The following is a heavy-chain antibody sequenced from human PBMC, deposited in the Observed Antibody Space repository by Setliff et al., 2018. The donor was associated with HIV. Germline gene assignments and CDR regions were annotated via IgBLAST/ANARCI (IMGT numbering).Heavy chain of an antibody. Sequence: ASVKVSCKASGYTFTSNYMHWVRQAPGQGLEWMGKINPSGGSTSYAQKFQDRVTMTRDTSTGTVYMELSSLRSEDTAVYYCAREGPLYDFWSGYIDYWGQGILVTVSS. V-gene: IGHV1-46*01. CDR3: AREGPLYDFWSGYIDY. CDR1: GYTFTSNY. CDR2: INPSGGST. D-gene: IGHD3-3*01. J-gene: IGHJ4*02.